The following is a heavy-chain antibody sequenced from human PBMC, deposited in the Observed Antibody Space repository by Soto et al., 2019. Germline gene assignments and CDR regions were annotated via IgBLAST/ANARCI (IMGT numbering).Heavy chain of an antibody. Sequence: QVQLVQSGAEVKRPGSSVKVSCKASGDTFNFYSINWVRQAPGLGLEWMGRVNPIVSMSNYAQKFQGRVTMTAEWSTSTAYMELSSLRSEDTAIYYCARSYGSGYRAFDYWGQGALFTVSS. CDR2: VNPIVSMS. CDR1: GDTFNFYS. D-gene: IGHD3-10*01. CDR3: ARSYGSGYRAFDY. J-gene: IGHJ4*02. V-gene: IGHV1-69*02.